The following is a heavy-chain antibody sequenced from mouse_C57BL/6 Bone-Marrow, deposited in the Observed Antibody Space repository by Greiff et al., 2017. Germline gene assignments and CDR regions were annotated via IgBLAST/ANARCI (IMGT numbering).Heavy chain of an antibody. J-gene: IGHJ2*01. CDR3: ARDKTIYDGSFDY. D-gene: IGHD2-3*01. V-gene: IGHV5-4*01. Sequence: EVKVVESGGGLVKPGGSLKLSCAASGFTFSSYAMSWVRQTPEKRLEWVATISDGGSYTYYPDNVKGRFTISRDNAKNNLYLQMSHLKSEDTAMYYCARDKTIYDGSFDYWGQGTTLTVSS. CDR2: ISDGGSYT. CDR1: GFTFSSYA.